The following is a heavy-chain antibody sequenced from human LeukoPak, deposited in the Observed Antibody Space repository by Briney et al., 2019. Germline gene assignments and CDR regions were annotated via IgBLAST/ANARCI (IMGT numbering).Heavy chain of an antibody. D-gene: IGHD2-2*02. V-gene: IGHV4-34*01. CDR3: ARRGRYCTGANCYTGYFQH. J-gene: IGHJ1*01. CDR2: INHRGST. Sequence: PSETLSLTCAVSGVSLTGYYWSWICQSPGKGLEWIGEINHRGSTNYNPSLKSRVTISVDTSKKQFSLNLSSVTAADTAVYYCARRGRYCTGANCYTGYFQHWGQGTLVTVSS. CDR1: GVSLTGYY.